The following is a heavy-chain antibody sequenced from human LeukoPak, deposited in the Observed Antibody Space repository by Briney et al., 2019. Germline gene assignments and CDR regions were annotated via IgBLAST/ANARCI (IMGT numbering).Heavy chain of an antibody. CDR3: ARVGRRGYSGYVDWFDP. D-gene: IGHD5-12*01. CDR1: GGSFSGYY. V-gene: IGHV4-34*01. Sequence: SETLSLTCAVYGGSFSGYYWSWIRQPPGKGLEWIGEINHSGSTNYNPSLKSRVTISVDTSKNQFSLKLSSVTAADTAVYYCARVGRRGYSGYVDWFDPWGQETLVTVSS. CDR2: INHSGST. J-gene: IGHJ5*02.